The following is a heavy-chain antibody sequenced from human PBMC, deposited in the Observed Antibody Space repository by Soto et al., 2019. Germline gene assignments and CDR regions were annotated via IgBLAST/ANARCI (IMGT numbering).Heavy chain of an antibody. CDR1: GGSFSGYY. CDR3: ARASTSGGGDP. V-gene: IGHV4-34*01. CDR2: INHSGST. Sequence: QVQLQQWGAGLLKPSETLSLTCAVYGGSFSGYYWSWIRQPPGKGLEWIGEINHSGSTNYNPSLKSRVTISVDTSKNQFSLKLSSVTAADMAVYYCARASTSGGGDPWGQGTLVTVSS. D-gene: IGHD1-26*01. J-gene: IGHJ5*02.